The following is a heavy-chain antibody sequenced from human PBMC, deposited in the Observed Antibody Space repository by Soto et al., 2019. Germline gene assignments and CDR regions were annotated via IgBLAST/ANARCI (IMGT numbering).Heavy chain of an antibody. D-gene: IGHD3-10*01. J-gene: IGHJ4*02. V-gene: IGHV3-23*01. CDR2: ISGSGGST. CDR3: AKDSRVRGVIRGSIDY. Sequence: GGSLRLSCAASGFTFSSYAMSWVRQAPGKGLEWVSAISGSGGSTYYADSVKGRFTISRDNSKNTLYLQMNSLRAEDTAVYYCAKDSRVRGVIRGSIDYWGQGTLVTVSS. CDR1: GFTFSSYA.